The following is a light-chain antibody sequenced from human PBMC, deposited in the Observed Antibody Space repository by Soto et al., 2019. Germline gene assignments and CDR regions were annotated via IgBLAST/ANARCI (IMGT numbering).Light chain of an antibody. Sequence: EIVLTQSPGTLSLSPGERATLSCRASQSVSSSYLAWYQQKPGQAPRLLIYGASSRATGIPDRFSGSGSGTDFTLTISILEPEDFAVYYCQQYGISPWTFGQGNKVEIK. CDR1: QSVSSSY. V-gene: IGKV3-20*01. J-gene: IGKJ1*01. CDR2: GAS. CDR3: QQYGISPWT.